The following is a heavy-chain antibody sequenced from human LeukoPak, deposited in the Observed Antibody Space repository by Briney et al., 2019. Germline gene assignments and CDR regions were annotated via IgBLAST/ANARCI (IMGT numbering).Heavy chain of an antibody. CDR3: ANSFQRTTYYYDSSGYYYFDY. CDR1: GGTFSSYA. Sequence: SVKVSCKASGGTFSSYAISWVRQAPGQGLERMGRTIPIFGTANYAQKFQGRVTITADKSTSTAYMELSSLRSEDTAVYYCANSFQRTTYYYDSSGYYYFDYWGQGTLVTVSS. D-gene: IGHD3-22*01. CDR2: TIPIFGTA. J-gene: IGHJ4*02. V-gene: IGHV1-69*06.